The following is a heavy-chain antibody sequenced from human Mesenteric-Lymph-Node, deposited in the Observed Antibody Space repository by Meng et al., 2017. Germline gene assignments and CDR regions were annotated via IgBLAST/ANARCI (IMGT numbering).Heavy chain of an antibody. CDR2: INPNSGGT. Sequence: QVQLVQSGAEVKKPGAAVKGSGKASGYTFTGYYMHWVRQAPGQGLEWMGRINPNSGGTNYAQKFQGRVTMTRDTSISTAYMELSRLRSDDTAVYYCAREEGPSSSWYVDYWGQGTLVTVSS. CDR1: GYTFTGYY. V-gene: IGHV1-2*06. J-gene: IGHJ4*02. CDR3: AREEGPSSSWYVDY. D-gene: IGHD6-13*01.